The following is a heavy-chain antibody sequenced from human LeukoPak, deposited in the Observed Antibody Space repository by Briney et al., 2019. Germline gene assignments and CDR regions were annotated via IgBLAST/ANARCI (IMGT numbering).Heavy chain of an antibody. Sequence: PSETLSLTCTVSGGSISSSSYYWGWIRQPPGKGLEWIGSIYYSGSTYYNPSLKSRVTISVDTSMNQFSLKLSSVTAADTAVYYCARLLAAADVVGLYYFDYWGQGTLVTVSS. V-gene: IGHV4-39*01. J-gene: IGHJ4*02. CDR3: ARLLAAADVVGLYYFDY. CDR1: GGSISSSSYY. CDR2: IYYSGST. D-gene: IGHD6-13*01.